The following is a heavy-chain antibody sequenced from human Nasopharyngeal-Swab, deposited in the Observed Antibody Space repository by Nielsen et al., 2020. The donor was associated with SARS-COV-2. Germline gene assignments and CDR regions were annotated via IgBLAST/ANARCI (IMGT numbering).Heavy chain of an antibody. D-gene: IGHD1-26*01. CDR1: GGSFSGYY. Sequence: GSLRLSCAVYGGSFSGYYWSWIRQPPGKGLEWIGEINHSGSTNYNPSLKGRVTISVDTSKNQFSLKLSSVTAADTAVYYCARAGRDSGSYFLPFGYWGQGTLVTVSS. CDR3: ARAGRDSGSYFLPFGY. CDR2: INHSGST. J-gene: IGHJ4*02. V-gene: IGHV4-34*01.